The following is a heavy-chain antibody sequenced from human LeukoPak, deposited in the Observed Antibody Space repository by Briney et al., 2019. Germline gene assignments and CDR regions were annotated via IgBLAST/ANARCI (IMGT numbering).Heavy chain of an antibody. J-gene: IGHJ4*02. CDR1: GGSFSGYY. V-gene: IGHV4-34*01. CDR2: INHSGST. Sequence: SETLSLTCAVYGGSFSGYYWSWIRQPPGKGLEWIGEINHSGSTNYNPSLKSRVTISVDTSKNQFSLKLSSVTAADTAVYYCARPSRDYWGQGTLVTVSS. CDR3: ARPSRDY.